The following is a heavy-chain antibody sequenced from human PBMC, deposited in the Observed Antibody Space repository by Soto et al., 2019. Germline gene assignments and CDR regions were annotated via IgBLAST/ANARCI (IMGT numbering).Heavy chain of an antibody. J-gene: IGHJ6*02. Sequence: GESLKISCKGSGYSFTSYWIGWVLQMPGKGLEWMGVIYPVFSDTRYSPSFQGQATISADKSISTAYLQWSSLKASDTAMYYCVTSDSGRYGYYYHYGMDVWGQGATVTVSS. CDR3: VTSDSGRYGYYYHYGMDV. CDR1: GYSFTSYW. CDR2: IYPVFSDT. V-gene: IGHV5-51*01. D-gene: IGHD1-26*01.